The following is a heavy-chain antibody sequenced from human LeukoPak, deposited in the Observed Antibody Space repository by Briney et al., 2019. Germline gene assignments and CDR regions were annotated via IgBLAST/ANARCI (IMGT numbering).Heavy chain of an antibody. V-gene: IGHV1-69*05. D-gene: IGHD3-22*01. Sequence: ASVKVSCRASGGTFSSYTISWVRQAPGQGLEWMGGIIPILGTANYAQKFQGRVTITTDESTSTAYMELSSLRAEDTAVYYCARSSYYYDIGFGYYFDYWGQGTLVTVSS. J-gene: IGHJ4*02. CDR1: GGTFSSYT. CDR2: IIPILGTA. CDR3: ARSSYYYDIGFGYYFDY.